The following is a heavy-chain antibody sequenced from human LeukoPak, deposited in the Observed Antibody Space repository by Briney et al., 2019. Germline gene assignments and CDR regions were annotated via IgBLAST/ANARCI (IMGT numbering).Heavy chain of an antibody. J-gene: IGHJ4*02. D-gene: IGHD3-22*01. CDR2: FSYNVHS. V-gene: IGHV4-61*01. CDR1: GGSVSSSNYY. CDR3: ARSSLYDSSGYYERVYFDY. Sequence: PSETLSLTCTVSGGSVSSSNYYWSWIRQPPGKGLEWVGLFSYNVHSDYNPSLKSRVTISVDTSKNQFSLKLSSVTAADTAVYYCARSSLYDSSGYYERVYFDYWGQGTLVTVSS.